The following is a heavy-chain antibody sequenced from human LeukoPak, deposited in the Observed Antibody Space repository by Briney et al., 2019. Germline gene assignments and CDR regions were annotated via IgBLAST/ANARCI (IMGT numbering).Heavy chain of an antibody. V-gene: IGHV4-59*01. Sequence: PSETLSLTCTVSGGSISTYYWSWIRQPPGKGLEWIGYIYYTGSTNYNPSLKGRVTISVDTSKNQFSLKLSSVTAADTAVYYCARDRGDGYDYFWDYWGQGTLVTVSS. J-gene: IGHJ4*02. D-gene: IGHD5-12*01. CDR3: ARDRGDGYDYFWDY. CDR1: GGSISTYY. CDR2: IYYTGST.